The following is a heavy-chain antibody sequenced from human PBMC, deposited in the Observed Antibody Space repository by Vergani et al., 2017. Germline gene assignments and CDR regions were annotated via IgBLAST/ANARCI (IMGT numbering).Heavy chain of an antibody. CDR1: GGSFSGYY. CDR3: ARAPLKRGGYQGFDY. CDR2: INHSGST. J-gene: IGHJ4*02. Sequence: QVQLQQRGAGLLKPSETLSLTCAVYGGSFSGYYWSWIRQPPGKGLEWIGEINHSGSTNYNPSLKSRVTISVDTSKNQFSLKLSSVTAADTAVYYCARAPLKRGGYQGFDYWGQGTLVTVSS. D-gene: IGHD3-22*01. V-gene: IGHV4-34*01.